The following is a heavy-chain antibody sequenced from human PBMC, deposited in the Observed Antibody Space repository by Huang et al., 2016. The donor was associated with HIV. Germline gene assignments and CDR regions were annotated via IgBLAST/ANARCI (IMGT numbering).Heavy chain of an antibody. Sequence: QVQLQESGPGLVKPSETLSLTCSVSGGSISSHYWGWIRQPPGKGLEWIGSIYYSVVSNYSPSLKSRVFISVDTSRNQFALKLSSVTAADTAVYYCARDRRHCSGGSCYYSDYWGHGTLVTVSS. V-gene: IGHV4-59*11. CDR1: GGSISSHY. CDR2: IYYSVVS. D-gene: IGHD2-15*01. J-gene: IGHJ4*01. CDR3: ARDRRHCSGGSCYYSDY.